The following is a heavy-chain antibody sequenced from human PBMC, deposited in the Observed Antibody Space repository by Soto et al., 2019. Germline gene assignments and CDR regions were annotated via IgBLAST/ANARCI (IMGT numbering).Heavy chain of an antibody. CDR2: IRSRANNFAT. D-gene: IGHD2-2*02. Sequence: EVQLVESGGGLVQPGGSLKLSCAASGFIFSGSAIHWVRQASGKGLEWVGRIRSRANNFATSSAASVKGRFTFSRDDSKNTAYLKMKTLKPEDTAVYYCARGQGAAIGDYYYHGMDVWGQGNTVNVSS. J-gene: IGHJ6*02. CDR1: GFIFSGSA. CDR3: ARGQGAAIGDYYYHGMDV. V-gene: IGHV3-73*02.